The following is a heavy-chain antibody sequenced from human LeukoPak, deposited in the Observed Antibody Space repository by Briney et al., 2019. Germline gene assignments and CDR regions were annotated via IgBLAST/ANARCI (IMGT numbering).Heavy chain of an antibody. CDR1: GFTFTNYA. D-gene: IGHD2-21*01. J-gene: IGHJ4*02. CDR3: VRHDSFIPF. V-gene: IGHV3-23*01. CDR2: ISDTYATT. Sequence: GGSLRLSCAASGFTFTNYAMTWVRQAPGMGLEWVSSISDTYATTYYTDSVKGRCTISRDNSKNTVYLQLNNLRAEDTAVYFCVRHDSFIPFWGQGTLVTVSS.